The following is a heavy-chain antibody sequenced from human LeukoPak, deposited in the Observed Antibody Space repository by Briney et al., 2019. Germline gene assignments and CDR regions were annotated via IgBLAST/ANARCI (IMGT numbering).Heavy chain of an antibody. CDR3: ARDPHLSGWSDY. V-gene: IGHV3-21*01. J-gene: IGHJ4*02. CDR1: GFTFSSYS. CDR2: ISSQSTYI. Sequence: PGGSLRLSCAASGFTFSSYSMRWVRQAPGKGLEWVSSISSQSTYIYSADSLKGRFAISRDNAQNSLYLQMNSLRAEDRAVYYCARDPHLSGWSDYWGQGTMVTVSS. D-gene: IGHD6-19*01.